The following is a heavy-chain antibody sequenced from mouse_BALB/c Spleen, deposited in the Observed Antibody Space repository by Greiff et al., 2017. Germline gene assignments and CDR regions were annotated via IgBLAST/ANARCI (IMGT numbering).Heavy chain of an antibody. CDR1: GYTFSSYW. Sequence: QGQLQQSGAELMKPGASVKISCKATGYTFSSYWIEWVKQRPGHGLEWIGEILPGSGSTNYNEKFKGKATFTADTSSNTAYMQLSSLTSEDSAVYYCARKDYGSRGYAMDYWGQGTSVTVSS. CDR3: ARKDYGSRGYAMDY. D-gene: IGHD1-1*01. V-gene: IGHV1-9*01. J-gene: IGHJ4*01. CDR2: ILPGSGST.